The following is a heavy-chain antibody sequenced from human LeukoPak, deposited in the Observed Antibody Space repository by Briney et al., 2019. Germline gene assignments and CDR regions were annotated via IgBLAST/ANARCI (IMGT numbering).Heavy chain of an antibody. D-gene: IGHD7-27*01. V-gene: IGHV3-48*04. Sequence: GGFLRLSCAASGFIFSDYSMNWVRQAPGKGPEWVSNIRGSGSGSGSGMYYADSVKGRFTIARDDAKNSLYLQTSSLRAEDTAFYYCARDNNWGFDYWGQGALVTVSS. CDR3: ARDNNWGFDY. J-gene: IGHJ4*02. CDR1: GFIFSDYS. CDR2: IRGSGSGSGSGM.